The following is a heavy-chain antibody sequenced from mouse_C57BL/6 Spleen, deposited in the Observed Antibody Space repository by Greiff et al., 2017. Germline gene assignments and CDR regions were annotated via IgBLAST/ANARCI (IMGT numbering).Heavy chain of an antibody. J-gene: IGHJ1*03. V-gene: IGHV1-55*01. CDR1: GYTFTSYW. CDR3: ERFYYYGRGYFDV. Sequence: QVQLQQPGAELVKPGASVKMSCKASGYTFTSYWITWVKQRPGQGLEWIGDIYPGSGSTNYNEKFKSKATMTVGTSSSTAYMQLSSLTSEDSAVYYCERFYYYGRGYFDVWGTGTTGTVSS. CDR2: IYPGSGST. D-gene: IGHD1-1*01.